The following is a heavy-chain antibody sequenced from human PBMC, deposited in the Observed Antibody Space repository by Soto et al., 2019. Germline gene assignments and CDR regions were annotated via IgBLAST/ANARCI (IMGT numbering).Heavy chain of an antibody. CDR3: AKESTYVIFGVAQVENWFDP. V-gene: IGHV3-23*01. CDR2: ISGSGGST. J-gene: IGHJ5*02. D-gene: IGHD3-3*01. CDR1: GFPFSSYA. Sequence: PGGSLRLSGAASGFPFSSYAMSWVRQAPGKGLEWVSAISGSGGSTYYADSVKGRFTISRDNSKNTLYLQMNSLRAEDTAVYYCAKESTYVIFGVAQVENWFDPWGQGTLVTVSS.